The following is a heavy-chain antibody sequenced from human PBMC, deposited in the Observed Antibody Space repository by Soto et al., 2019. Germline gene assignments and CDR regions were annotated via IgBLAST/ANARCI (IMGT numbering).Heavy chain of an antibody. CDR3: ARHLSSGSPSDY. D-gene: IGHD3-22*01. Sequence: SETQSLTSTVSGGSISSYYWSWIRQPPGKGLEWIGYIYYSGSTNYNPSLKSRVTISVDTSKNQFSLKLSSVTAADTAVYYCARHLSSGSPSDYWGQGTLVTVSS. CDR1: GGSISSYY. V-gene: IGHV4-59*08. CDR2: IYYSGST. J-gene: IGHJ4*02.